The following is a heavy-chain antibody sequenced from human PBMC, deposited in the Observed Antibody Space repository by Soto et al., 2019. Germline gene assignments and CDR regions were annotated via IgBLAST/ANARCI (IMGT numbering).Heavy chain of an antibody. D-gene: IGHD2-2*01. CDR1: GFTVINTY. J-gene: IGHJ5*02. CDR3: ARALPVAKGGFDP. Sequence: PWGSLRLSCAASGFTVINTYITFFRQPPWKGLECVSVIYTAGGTNYADSVKGRFIISRDNSKNTLYLQMNSLRAEDTAVYYCARALPVAKGGFDPWGQGTLVTVSS. V-gene: IGHV3-53*01. CDR2: IYTAGGT.